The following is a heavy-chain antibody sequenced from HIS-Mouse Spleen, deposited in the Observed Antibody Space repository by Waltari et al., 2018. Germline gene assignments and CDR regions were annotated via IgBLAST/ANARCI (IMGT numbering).Heavy chain of an antibody. J-gene: IGHJ5*02. V-gene: IGHV4-39*07. CDR2: IYYSGST. CDR1: GGSISSRSYY. Sequence: QLQLQESGPGLVKPSETLSLTCTVPGGSISSRSYYWGWTRQPPGKGLAWIGSIYYSGSTYYNPSLKSRVTISVDTSKNQFSLKLSSVTAADTAVYYCARDYGDNWFDPWGQGTLVTVSS. D-gene: IGHD4-17*01. CDR3: ARDYGDNWFDP.